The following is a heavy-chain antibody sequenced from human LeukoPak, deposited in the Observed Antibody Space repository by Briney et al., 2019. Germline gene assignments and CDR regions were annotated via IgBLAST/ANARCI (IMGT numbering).Heavy chain of an antibody. CDR1: GDSISSSSYY. CDR2: IDYSGST. J-gene: IGHJ3*02. Sequence: SETLSLTCTVSGDSISSSSYYWGWIRQPPGKGLEWIGTIDYSGSTYYNPSLKSRLTISVDTSKNQFSLKLSSVTAADTAVYYCARPRSGWYNAFDIWGQGTMVTVSS. V-gene: IGHV4-39*01. D-gene: IGHD6-19*01. CDR3: ARPRSGWYNAFDI.